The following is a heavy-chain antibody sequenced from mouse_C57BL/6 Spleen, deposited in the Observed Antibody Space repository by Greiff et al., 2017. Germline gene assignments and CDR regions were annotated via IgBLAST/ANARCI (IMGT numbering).Heavy chain of an antibody. CDR3: SRSPLYYGSVDY. Sequence: EVQLQESGPELVKPGASVKMSCKASGYTFTDYNMHWVKQSHGKSLEWIGYINPNNGGTSYNQKFKGKATLTVNKSSSTAYMELRSLTSEDSAVYYCSRSPLYYGSVDYWGQGTTLTVSS. V-gene: IGHV1-22*01. CDR2: INPNNGGT. J-gene: IGHJ2*01. D-gene: IGHD1-1*01. CDR1: GYTFTDYN.